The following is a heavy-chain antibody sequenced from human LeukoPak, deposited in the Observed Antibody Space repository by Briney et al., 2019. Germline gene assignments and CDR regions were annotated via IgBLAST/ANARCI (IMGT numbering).Heavy chain of an antibody. Sequence: GGSLRLSCAASGFTFDDYAMHWVRQAPGKGLEWVSGISWNSGSIGYADSVKGRFTISRDNSKNTLYLQMNSLRAEDTAVYYCAKDLYYYGSGSPQWGQGTLVTVSS. CDR3: AKDLYYYGSGSPQ. J-gene: IGHJ4*02. CDR2: ISWNSGSI. D-gene: IGHD3-10*01. V-gene: IGHV3-9*01. CDR1: GFTFDDYA.